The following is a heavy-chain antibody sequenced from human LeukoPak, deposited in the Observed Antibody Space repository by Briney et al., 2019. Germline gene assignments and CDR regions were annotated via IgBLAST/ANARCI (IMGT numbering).Heavy chain of an antibody. V-gene: IGHV6-1*01. CDR2: TYYRSKWYN. CDR3: ARDLTAAAGTHYYYGMDV. CDR1: GDSVSSNSAA. J-gene: IGHJ6*02. Sequence: SQTLSLTCAISGDSVSSNSAAWNWIRQSPSRGLEWLGRTYYRSKWYNDYAVSVKSRITINPDTSKNQFSLQLNSVTPEDTAVYYCARDLTAAAGTHYYYGMDVWGQGTTVTVSS. D-gene: IGHD6-13*01.